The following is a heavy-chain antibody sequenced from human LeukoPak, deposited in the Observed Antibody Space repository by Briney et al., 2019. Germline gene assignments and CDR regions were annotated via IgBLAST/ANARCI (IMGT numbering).Heavy chain of an antibody. Sequence: PSVSLSLTCTVSGGSVSSGSYYWSWIRQPPGKGLEWIGYIDYSGSTNYNPSLKSRVTISVDTSKNQFSLKLRSVTAADTAVYYCARVPGGGTAANWGQGTMVTLSA. CDR2: IDYSGST. D-gene: IGHD1-7*01. V-gene: IGHV4-61*01. CDR3: ARVPGGGTAAN. CDR1: GGSVSSGSYY. J-gene: IGHJ3*01.